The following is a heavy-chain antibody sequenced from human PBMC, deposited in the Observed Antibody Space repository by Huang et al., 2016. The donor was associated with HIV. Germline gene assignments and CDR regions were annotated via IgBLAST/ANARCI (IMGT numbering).Heavy chain of an antibody. D-gene: IGHD1-26*01. CDR1: EYTFTPG. J-gene: IGHJ3*02. Sequence: QVQLVQSGSELKEPGASVKVSCKASEYTFTPGFNWVRQAPGQGLEWMEWINTNTGTQTYAQGITGRFGFSFDTSGDTAYLHITNLRADDTAVYYCAISGTYSGDFDIWGQGTLVSVS. V-gene: IGHV7-4-1*02. CDR3: AISGTYSGDFDI. CDR2: INTNTGTQ.